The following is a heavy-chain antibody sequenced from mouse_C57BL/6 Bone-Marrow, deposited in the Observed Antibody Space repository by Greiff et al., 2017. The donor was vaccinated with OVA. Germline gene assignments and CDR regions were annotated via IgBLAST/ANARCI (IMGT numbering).Heavy chain of an antibody. D-gene: IGHD1-1*01. J-gene: IGHJ3*01. CDR2: IYPGSGST. CDR3: AREDYYGSSPWFAY. V-gene: IGHV1-55*01. Sequence: QVHVKQPGAELVKPGASVKMSCKASGYTFTSYWITWVKQRPGQGLEWIGDIYPGSGSTNYNEKFKCKATLTVDTSSSTAYMQLSSLTSEDSAVYYCAREDYYGSSPWFAYWGQGTLVTVSA. CDR1: GYTFTSYW.